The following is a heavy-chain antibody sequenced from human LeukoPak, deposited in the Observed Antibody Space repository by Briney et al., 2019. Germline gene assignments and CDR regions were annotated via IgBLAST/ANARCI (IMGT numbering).Heavy chain of an antibody. Sequence: PSETLSLTCAVYGGSFSGYYWSWIRQPPGKWLEWIGEINHSGSTNYNPSLKSRVTISVDTSKNQFSLKLSSVTAADTAVYYCARVPIVVVAATDYFDYWGQGTLVTVSS. J-gene: IGHJ4*02. CDR1: GGSFSGYY. CDR2: INHSGST. D-gene: IGHD2-15*01. V-gene: IGHV4-34*01. CDR3: ARVPIVVVAATDYFDY.